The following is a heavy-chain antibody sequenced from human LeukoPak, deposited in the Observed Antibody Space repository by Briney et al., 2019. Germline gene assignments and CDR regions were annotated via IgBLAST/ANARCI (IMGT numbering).Heavy chain of an antibody. CDR1: GFTLSSYE. J-gene: IGHJ6*03. V-gene: IGHV3-21*01. Sequence: GGSLRLSCTVSGFTLSSYEMSWIRQAPGKGLEWVSSISSSSDYIFYADSVKGRFTISRDNAKNSLYLQMNSLRAEDTAVYYCAREGSDWNYYYYMDVWGKGTTVTISS. CDR3: AREGSDWNYYYYMDV. CDR2: ISSSSDYI. D-gene: IGHD6-19*01.